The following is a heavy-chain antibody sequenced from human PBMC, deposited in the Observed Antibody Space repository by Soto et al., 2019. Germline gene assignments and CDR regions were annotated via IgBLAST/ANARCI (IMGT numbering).Heavy chain of an antibody. D-gene: IGHD3-22*01. Sequence: PSETLSLTCTVSGGSMSSYYWNWIRQPPGKGLEWIGYVYYAGTTTYHPSLKSRVTISIDTSKNEVSLKLTSVTAADTAVYYCARLGAYYQALDSWGQGTLVTVSS. CDR1: GGSMSSYY. CDR2: VYYAGTT. J-gene: IGHJ4*02. V-gene: IGHV4-59*08. CDR3: ARLGAYYQALDS.